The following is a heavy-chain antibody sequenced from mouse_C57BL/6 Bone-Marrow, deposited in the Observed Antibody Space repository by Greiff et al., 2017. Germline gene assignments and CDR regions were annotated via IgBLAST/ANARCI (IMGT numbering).Heavy chain of an antibody. V-gene: IGHV5-6*02. J-gene: IGHJ3*01. Sequence: EVKLVESGGDLVKPGGSLKLSCAASGFTFSSYGMSWVRQTPDKRLEWVATISSGGSYTYYPDSVKGRFTISRDNAKNTLYLQMSSLKSEDTAMXYCARLGSSSFAYWGQGTLVTVSA. CDR2: ISSGGSYT. CDR3: ARLGSSSFAY. D-gene: IGHD1-1*01. CDR1: GFTFSSYG.